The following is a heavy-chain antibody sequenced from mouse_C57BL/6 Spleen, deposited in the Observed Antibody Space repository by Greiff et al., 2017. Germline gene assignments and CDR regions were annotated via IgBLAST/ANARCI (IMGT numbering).Heavy chain of an antibody. J-gene: IGHJ1*03. Sequence: EVKLVESGGGLVKPGGSLKLSCAASGFTFSDYGMHWVRQAPEKGLEWVAYISSGSSTIYYADTVKGRFTISRDNAKKTLFLQMTSLRSEDTAMYYCARTYYGSSYWYFDVWGTGTTVTVSS. D-gene: IGHD1-1*01. CDR2: ISSGSSTI. V-gene: IGHV5-17*01. CDR3: ARTYYGSSYWYFDV. CDR1: GFTFSDYG.